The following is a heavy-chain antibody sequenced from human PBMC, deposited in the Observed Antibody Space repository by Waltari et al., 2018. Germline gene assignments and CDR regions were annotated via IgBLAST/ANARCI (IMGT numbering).Heavy chain of an antibody. V-gene: IGHV3-21*01. CDR2: ISSTGTYT. CDR3: ARAGRNGYSYLDY. D-gene: IGHD2-15*01. Sequence: EVNLVESGGGLVRPGGSLRLPCATSGFTFNRHHINWVRQAPGKGLEWVSLISSTGTYTFYADSVKGRFSISRDNAQTSVYLQLNSLKVEDTAVYYCARAGRNGYSYLDYWGQGTLVTVST. J-gene: IGHJ4*02. CDR1: GFTFNRHH.